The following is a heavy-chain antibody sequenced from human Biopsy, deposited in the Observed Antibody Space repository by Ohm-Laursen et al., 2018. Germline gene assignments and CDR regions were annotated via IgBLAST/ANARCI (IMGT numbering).Heavy chain of an antibody. D-gene: IGHD4-11*01. J-gene: IGHJ2*01. V-gene: IGHV3-30*03. CDR3: ARDERRWDYNNYFSWHFDL. CDR2: ISHDGSGE. CDR1: GFTFTSYG. Sequence: SLRLSCSASGFTFTSYGIHWVRQAPGKGLEWLAVISHDGSGEYYADSLQGRFTISRDNPKNTVDLQMNSLKAEDTAVYFCARDERRWDYNNYFSWHFDLWGRGTLVTVSS.